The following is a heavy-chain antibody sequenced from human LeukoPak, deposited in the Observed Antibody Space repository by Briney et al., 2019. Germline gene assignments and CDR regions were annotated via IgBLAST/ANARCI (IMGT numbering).Heavy chain of an antibody. CDR3: ARTASRLPYYYYMDV. CDR2: IYYSGST. CDR1: GGSISSYY. D-gene: IGHD5-12*01. Sequence: PSETLSLTCTVSGGSISSYYWSWIRQPPGKGLEWIGYIYYSGSTNYNPSLKSRVTISVDTSKNQFSLKLSSVTAADTAVYYCARTASRLPYYYYMDVWGKGTTVTVSS. V-gene: IGHV4-59*01. J-gene: IGHJ6*03.